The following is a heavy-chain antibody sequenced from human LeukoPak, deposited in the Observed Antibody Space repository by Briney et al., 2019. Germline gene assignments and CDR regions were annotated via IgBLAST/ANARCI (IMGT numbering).Heavy chain of an antibody. Sequence: ASVKVSCKASGYTFTSYYLHWVRQAPGQGLEWMELIDPSGSSTSYAQKFQGRVTMTRDTSTSTVYMELSSLRSEDTAVYYCARDGGDGMDVWGQGTTVTVSS. J-gene: IGHJ6*02. CDR1: GYTFTSYY. D-gene: IGHD4-17*01. CDR2: IDPSGSST. CDR3: ARDGGDGMDV. V-gene: IGHV1-46*01.